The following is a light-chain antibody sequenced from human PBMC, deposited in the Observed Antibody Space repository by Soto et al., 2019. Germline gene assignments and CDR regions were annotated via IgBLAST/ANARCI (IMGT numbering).Light chain of an antibody. J-gene: IGKJ1*01. Sequence: EIVMTQSPATLSVSPGERATLSCRASQRVSSNLAWYQQKPGQAPRLLIYGASTRATGIPARFSGSGSETELTLTIRSLQSEDFEVYYCQQYNNWPPWTFGQGTKVEIK. V-gene: IGKV3-15*01. CDR3: QQYNNWPPWT. CDR2: GAS. CDR1: QRVSSN.